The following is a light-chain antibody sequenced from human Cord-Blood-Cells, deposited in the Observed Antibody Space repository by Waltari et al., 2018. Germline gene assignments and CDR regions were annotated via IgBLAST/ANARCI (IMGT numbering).Light chain of an antibody. CDR3: VLYMGSGISV. Sequence: QPVVTQEPSFSVSPGGTVTLTFGLSSGSVSTSYYPSWYQQTPGQAPRTLIYSTNTRSSGVPDRFSGSILGNKAALTITGAQADDESDYYCVLYMGSGISVFGGGTKLTVL. CDR2: STN. V-gene: IGLV8-61*01. J-gene: IGLJ2*01. CDR1: SGSVSTSYY.